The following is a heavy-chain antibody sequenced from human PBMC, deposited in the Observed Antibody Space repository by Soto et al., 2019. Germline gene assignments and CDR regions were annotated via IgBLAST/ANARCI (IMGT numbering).Heavy chain of an antibody. CDR2: ISAYNGNT. CDR1: GYTFTSYY. J-gene: IGHJ3*02. D-gene: IGHD3-22*01. V-gene: IGHV1-18*04. CDR3: ARGGYYYDSSGHHGAFDI. Sequence: GASVKVSCKASGYTFTSYYMHWVRQAPGQGLEWMGWISAYNGNTNYAQKLQGRVTMTTDTSTSTAYMELRSLRSDDTAVYYCARGGYYYDSSGHHGAFDIWGQGTMVTVSS.